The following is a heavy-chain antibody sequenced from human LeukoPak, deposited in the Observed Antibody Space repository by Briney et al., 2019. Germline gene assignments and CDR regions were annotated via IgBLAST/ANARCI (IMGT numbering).Heavy chain of an antibody. CDR3: ARHGLDSWTDAFDI. D-gene: IGHD3/OR15-3a*01. V-gene: IGHV4-38-2*01. CDR1: GYSISSGYY. Sequence: PSETLSLTCAVSGYSISSGYYWGWIRQPPGKGLEWIGSINHSGSTYYNPSLKSRVTISVDTSKNQFSLKLSSVTAADTAVYYCARHGLDSWTDAFDIWGQGTMVTVSS. J-gene: IGHJ3*02. CDR2: INHSGST.